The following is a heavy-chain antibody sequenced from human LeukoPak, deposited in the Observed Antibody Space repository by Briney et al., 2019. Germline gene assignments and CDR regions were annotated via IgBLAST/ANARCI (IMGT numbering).Heavy chain of an antibody. J-gene: IGHJ6*03. CDR1: GGSFSGYY. CDR3: ARGVRPRIAVLLYYYYYYMDV. V-gene: IGHV4-59*01. CDR2: IYYSGST. D-gene: IGHD6-19*01. Sequence: SETLSLTCAVYGGSFSGYYWSWIRQPPGKGLEWIGYIYYSGSTNYNPSLKSRVTISVDTSKNQFSLKLSSVTAADTAVYYCARGVRPRIAVLLYYYYYYMDVWGKGTTVTVSS.